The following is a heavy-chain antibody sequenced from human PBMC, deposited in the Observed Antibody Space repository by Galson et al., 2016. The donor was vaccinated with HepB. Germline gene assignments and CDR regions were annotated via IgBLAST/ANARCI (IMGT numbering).Heavy chain of an antibody. D-gene: IGHD6-19*01. J-gene: IGHJ1*01. Sequence: SLRLSCAASGFTFSAYAMSWVRQAPGKGLEWVSAISGSGGRTFYADSVKGRLTISRDNSKNTVYLQMNSQRAEDTAVYYCARDVSVAGTIDAEYFQHWGQGTLVTVSS. V-gene: IGHV3-23*01. CDR3: ARDVSVAGTIDAEYFQH. CDR2: ISGSGGRT. CDR1: GFTFSAYA.